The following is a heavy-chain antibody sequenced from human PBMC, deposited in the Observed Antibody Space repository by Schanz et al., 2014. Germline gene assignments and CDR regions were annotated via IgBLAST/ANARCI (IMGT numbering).Heavy chain of an antibody. CDR3: AKIERNED. D-gene: IGHD1-1*01. V-gene: IGHV3-30*18. CDR2: VPFDGSQK. J-gene: IGHJ4*02. CDR1: GFTFSSYA. Sequence: QVQLVESGGGVVQPGRSLRLSCAASGFTFSSYALHWVRQAPGKGLEWVAFVPFDGSQKFYADSVKGRFTISRDNSKNTLYLQMNSLRAEDTAVYFCAKIERNEDWGQGTLVTVSS.